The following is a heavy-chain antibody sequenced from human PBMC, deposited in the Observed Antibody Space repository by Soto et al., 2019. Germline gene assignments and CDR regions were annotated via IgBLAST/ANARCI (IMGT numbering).Heavy chain of an antibody. CDR2: VSSTGSS. CDR3: ARGVPAAGTDWFDP. D-gene: IGHD6-13*01. Sequence: SETLSLTCTVSGGSISNYYWSLIRQSAEKRLEWIGRVSSTGSSYYNPSLKSRVTISVDTSKNQVSLNLTSVTAADTAVYYCARGVPAAGTDWFDPWGQGTLVTVSS. J-gene: IGHJ5*02. CDR1: GGSISNYY. V-gene: IGHV4-4*07.